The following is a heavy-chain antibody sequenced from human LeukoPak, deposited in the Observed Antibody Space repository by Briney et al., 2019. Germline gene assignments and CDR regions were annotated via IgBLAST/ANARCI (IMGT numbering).Heavy chain of an antibody. CDR3: AKDQEPAYYDSSGYLDY. Sequence: PGGSLRLSCAASGFTFSNYAMSWVRQAPGNGLEWVSTISGSGGSTYYADSVKGRFTISRDNSKNTLYLQMNSLRAEDTAVYYCAKDQEPAYYDSSGYLDYWGQGTLVTVSS. V-gene: IGHV3-23*01. J-gene: IGHJ4*02. CDR2: ISGSGGST. CDR1: GFTFSNYA. D-gene: IGHD3-22*01.